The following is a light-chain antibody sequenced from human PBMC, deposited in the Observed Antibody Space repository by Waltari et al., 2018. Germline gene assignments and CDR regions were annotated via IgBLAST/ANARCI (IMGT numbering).Light chain of an antibody. CDR1: QTSRTTY. V-gene: IGKV3-20*01. Sequence: EIVLTQSPGTLSLSPGERTTLSFRATQTSRTTYLAWYQQKPGQAPTLLIYDTSSRATGIPDRFSGSGSGTDFSLTISSLEPEDFAVYYCQQYDISPLTFGGGTKVETK. CDR2: DTS. J-gene: IGKJ4*02. CDR3: QQYDISPLT.